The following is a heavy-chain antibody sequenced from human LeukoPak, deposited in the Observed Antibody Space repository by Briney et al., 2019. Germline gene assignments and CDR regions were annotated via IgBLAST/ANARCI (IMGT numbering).Heavy chain of an antibody. D-gene: IGHD2-2*01. Sequence: GGSMRLSCAASGFTFSNYWMHWVRQAPGRGLVWVSCINSDGSRTTYAASVKGRFTISRNNAKNTLYLQKNSLRAEDTAVYYCVRAKGEYQLLMRYWGQRTLVTVSS. CDR3: VRAKGEYQLLMRY. CDR1: GFTFSNYW. CDR2: INSDGSRT. V-gene: IGHV3-74*01. J-gene: IGHJ4*02.